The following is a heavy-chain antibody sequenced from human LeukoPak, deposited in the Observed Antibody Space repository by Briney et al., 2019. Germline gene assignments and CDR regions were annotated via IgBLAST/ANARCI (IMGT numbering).Heavy chain of an antibody. V-gene: IGHV1-2*02. D-gene: IGHD1-26*01. CDR2: INPNSGGT. CDR1: GYTFTGYY. Sequence: ASVKVSCKASGYTFTGYYLHWVRQAPGQGLDWMGWINPNSGGTTYAQNFKGRVTMTWDTSISTAYMELSRLKSDDTAVYYCAREWELLRKYLYHWGQGTLVTVSS. J-gene: IGHJ1*01. CDR3: AREWELLRKYLYH.